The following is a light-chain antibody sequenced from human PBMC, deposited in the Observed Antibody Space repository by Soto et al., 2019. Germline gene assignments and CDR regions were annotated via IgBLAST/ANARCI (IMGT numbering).Light chain of an antibody. CDR3: VQFAHFPRT. V-gene: IGKV2-24*01. Sequence: DVVLTQTPLSSPATLGQPASISCRSSQCLVHSDGNTYLSWLQQRPGQPPRLPIYQVSNRFSGVPDRFSGSGAGTDFTLKISRVEAEDVGVYHCVQFAHFPRTFGQGTKVEIK. CDR2: QVS. CDR1: QCLVHSDGNTY. J-gene: IGKJ1*01.